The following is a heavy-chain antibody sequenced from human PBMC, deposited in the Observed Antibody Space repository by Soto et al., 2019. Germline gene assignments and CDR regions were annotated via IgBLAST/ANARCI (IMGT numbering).Heavy chain of an antibody. CDR1: GFTFSSYD. V-gene: IGHV3-13*01. CDR2: IGTAGDT. CDR3: ARQSNCGGDCHFDY. D-gene: IGHD2-21*02. J-gene: IGHJ4*02. Sequence: EVQLVESGGGLVQPGGSLRLSCAASGFTFSSYDMHWVRQATGKGLEWVSAIGTAGDTYYPGSVKGRFTISRENAKNSVYLQMNSLRAEDTAVYYCARQSNCGGDCHFDYWGQGTLVTVSS.